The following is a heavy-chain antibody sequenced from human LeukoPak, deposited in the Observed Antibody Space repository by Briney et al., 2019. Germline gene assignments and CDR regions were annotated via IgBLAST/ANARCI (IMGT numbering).Heavy chain of an antibody. D-gene: IGHD1-1*01. CDR3: ARAGYNWNDLTYYFDY. J-gene: IGHJ4*02. CDR2: IKQDGSEK. CDR1: GFTFSSYW. Sequence: GGSLRLSCAASGFTFSSYWMSWVRQAPGKGLEWVANIKQDGSEKYYVDSVKGRFTISRDNAKNSLYLQMNSLRAEDTAVYYCARAGYNWNDLTYYFDYWGQGTLVTVSS. V-gene: IGHV3-7*01.